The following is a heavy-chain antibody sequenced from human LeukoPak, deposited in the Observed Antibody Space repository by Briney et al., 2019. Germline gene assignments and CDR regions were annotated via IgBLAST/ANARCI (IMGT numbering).Heavy chain of an antibody. CDR2: IYNSGST. CDR3: ATQYQLLSLEWFDP. J-gene: IGHJ5*02. Sequence: PSETLTLTCTVSGGSISSYYWSWIRQPPGKGLEWIGNIYNSGSTNYNPSLKSRVTISVDTSKNQFSLKLSSVTAADTAVYYCATQYQLLSLEWFDPWGQGTLVTVSS. D-gene: IGHD2-2*01. V-gene: IGHV4-59*08. CDR1: GGSISSYY.